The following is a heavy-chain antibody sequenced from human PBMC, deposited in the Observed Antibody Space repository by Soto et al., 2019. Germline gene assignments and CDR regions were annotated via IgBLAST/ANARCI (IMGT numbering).Heavy chain of an antibody. V-gene: IGHV3-72*01. D-gene: IGHD3-16*01. Sequence: GGSLRLSCAASGFTFSDHYMDWVRQAPGKGLEWVGRTRNKAKSYTTEYVASVKGRFTISRDDSKNSLFLQMNTLKTEDTAVYYCARGNSLSNPVWDYWGRGTLVTVSS. J-gene: IGHJ4*02. CDR2: TRNKAKSYTT. CDR3: ARGNSLSNPVWDY. CDR1: GFTFSDHY.